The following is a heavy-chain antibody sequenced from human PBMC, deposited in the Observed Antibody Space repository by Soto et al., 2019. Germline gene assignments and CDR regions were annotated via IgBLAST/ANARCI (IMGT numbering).Heavy chain of an antibody. Sequence: ASVKVSCKASGYSFTSLDINWVRQTAGQGLEWMGWMQPRTGRTGYAQKFQGRVTMTRDNSINTAYMELTTLTSDDTAFYYCARGVSAGVDYWGQGTLVTVSS. D-gene: IGHD1-26*01. CDR2: MQPRTGRT. CDR1: GYSFTSLD. V-gene: IGHV1-8*01. CDR3: ARGVSAGVDY. J-gene: IGHJ4*02.